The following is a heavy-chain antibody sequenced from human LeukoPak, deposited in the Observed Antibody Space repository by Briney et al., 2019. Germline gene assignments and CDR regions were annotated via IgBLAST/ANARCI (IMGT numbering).Heavy chain of an antibody. V-gene: IGHV3-43*02. J-gene: IGHJ6*02. CDR3: ARDTEGYIYGHYYYGMDV. D-gene: IGHD5-18*01. CDR1: GFTFDDYA. CDR2: ISGDSHST. Sequence: GGSLRLSCAASGFTFDDYAMHWVRQAPGKGLEWVSLISGDSHSTFYADSVKGRFTISRDNSKNSLYLQMNSLRNDDTALYYCARDTEGYIYGHYYYGMDVWGQGTTVTVSS.